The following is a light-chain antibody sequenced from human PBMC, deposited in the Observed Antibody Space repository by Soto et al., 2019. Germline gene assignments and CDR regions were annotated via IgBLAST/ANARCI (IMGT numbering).Light chain of an antibody. V-gene: IGKV3-20*01. Sequence: IVLTQSPDTLSLSPGERATLSCRASQSVSTNSLAWYQQRPGQAPRPLIYGASSRATGTPDRFSGSGSGTDFTLIISRLEPEDFAVYYCQQYGSSVLTFGGGTRWIS. CDR2: GAS. J-gene: IGKJ4*01. CDR3: QQYGSSVLT. CDR1: QSVSTNS.